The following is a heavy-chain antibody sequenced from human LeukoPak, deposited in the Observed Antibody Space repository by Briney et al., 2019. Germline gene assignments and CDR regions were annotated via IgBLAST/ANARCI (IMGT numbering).Heavy chain of an antibody. CDR3: ARERIRGEDY. CDR1: GFTFSSYA. CDR2: ISYDGSNK. J-gene: IGHJ4*02. Sequence: PGRSLRLSCAASGFTFSSYAMHRVRQAPGKGLEWVAVISYDGSNKYYADSVKGRFTISRDNSKNMLYLQMNSLRAEDTAVYYCARERIRGEDYWGQGTLVTVSS. V-gene: IGHV3-30*04. D-gene: IGHD3-10*01.